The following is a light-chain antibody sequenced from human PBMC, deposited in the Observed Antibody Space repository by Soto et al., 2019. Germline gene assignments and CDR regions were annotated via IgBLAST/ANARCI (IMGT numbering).Light chain of an antibody. V-gene: IGLV2-23*02. J-gene: IGLJ1*01. Sequence: QSVLTQPASVSGSPGQSITISCTGTSSDIGNYKLVSWFQQHPGKAPRLIILAVTERPAGISVRFSGSKSGNTASLTISGLQAEDEADYYCSSYAGSSSYVFGTGTKVTV. CDR1: SSDIGNYKL. CDR2: AVT. CDR3: SSYAGSSSYV.